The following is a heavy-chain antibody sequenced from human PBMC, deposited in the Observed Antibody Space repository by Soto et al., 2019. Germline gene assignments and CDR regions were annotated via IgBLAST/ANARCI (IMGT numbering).Heavy chain of an antibody. D-gene: IGHD3-3*01. Sequence: QVQLVQSGAEVKKPGASVKVSCKASGYTFTSYGISWVRQAPGQGLEWMGWISAYNGNTNYAQKLQGRVTMTTDTATSTAYMELRRLRSDDTAVYYCARGSITMFGTDEGYYGIDVWGQGTTVTVSS. V-gene: IGHV1-18*01. J-gene: IGHJ6*02. CDR2: ISAYNGNT. CDR1: GYTFTSYG. CDR3: ARGSITMFGTDEGYYGIDV.